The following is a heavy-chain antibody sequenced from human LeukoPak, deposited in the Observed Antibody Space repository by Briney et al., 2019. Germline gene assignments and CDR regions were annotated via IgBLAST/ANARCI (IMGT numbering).Heavy chain of an antibody. CDR1: GFTFRGSA. D-gene: IGHD3-10*01. CDR2: IRSKANSYAT. Sequence: PGGSLRLSCAASGFTFRGSAMHWVRQASGKGLEWVGRIRSKANSYATAYAASVKGRFTISRDNAKNSLYLQMNSLRAEDTAVYYCARENYYYGSGSYYGIDYWGQGTLVTVSS. V-gene: IGHV3-73*01. J-gene: IGHJ4*02. CDR3: ARENYYYGSGSYYGIDY.